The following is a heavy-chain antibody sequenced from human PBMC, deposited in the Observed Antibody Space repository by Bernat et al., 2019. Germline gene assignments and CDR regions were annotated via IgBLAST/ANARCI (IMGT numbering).Heavy chain of an antibody. CDR3: ARGRGLDCSSTSCYSTPYNYYYYYYMDV. CDR2: IIPIFGTA. Sequence: QVQLVQSGAEVKKPGSSVKVSCKASGGTFSSYAISWVRQAPGQGLEWMGGIIPIFGTANYAQKFQGRVTITADESTSTAYMELSSLRSEDTAVYYCARGRGLDCSSTSCYSTPYNYYYYYYMDVWGKGTTVTVSS. V-gene: IGHV1-69*01. J-gene: IGHJ6*03. D-gene: IGHD2-2*01. CDR1: GGTFSSYA.